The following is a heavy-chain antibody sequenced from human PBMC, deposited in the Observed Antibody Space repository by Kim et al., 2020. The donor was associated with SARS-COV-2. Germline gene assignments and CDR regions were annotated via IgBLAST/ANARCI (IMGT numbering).Heavy chain of an antibody. D-gene: IGHD3-10*01. Sequence: KGRFTISRDNSKTTLYLQMNSLRADDTAVYYCARDADYYGSGSFHYYFDYWGQGTLVTVSS. V-gene: IGHV3-30*07. CDR3: ARDADYYGSGSFHYYFDY. J-gene: IGHJ4*02.